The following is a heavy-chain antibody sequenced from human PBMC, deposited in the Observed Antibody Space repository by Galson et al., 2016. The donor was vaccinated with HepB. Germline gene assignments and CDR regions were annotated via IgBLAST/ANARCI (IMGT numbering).Heavy chain of an antibody. Sequence: SLRLSCAASGFTFSSYGMHWVRQAPGKGLEWVAVISYDGSNKYYADSVKGRFTISRDNSKNTLYLQMNSLRAEDTAVYYCAKEALRLHIVVVTATRGYFDYWGQGTLVTVSS. CDR3: AKEALRLHIVVVTATRGYFDY. CDR2: ISYDGSNK. V-gene: IGHV3-30*18. CDR1: GFTFSSYG. J-gene: IGHJ4*02. D-gene: IGHD2-21*02.